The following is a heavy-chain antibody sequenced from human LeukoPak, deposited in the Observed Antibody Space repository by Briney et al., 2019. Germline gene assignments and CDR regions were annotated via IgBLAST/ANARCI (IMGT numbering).Heavy chain of an antibody. J-gene: IGHJ4*02. D-gene: IGHD6-13*01. V-gene: IGHV1-69*05. CDR2: IIPIVGTA. CDR1: GVTFSSYG. CDR3: ARDRKQLAGTFDY. Sequence: ASVKVSCKASGVTFSSYGISWVRQAPGQGLEWMGRIIPIVGTANYAQKLQGRVTITTDESTSTAYMELNSLRAEDTAVYYCARDRKQLAGTFDYWGQGTLVTVSS.